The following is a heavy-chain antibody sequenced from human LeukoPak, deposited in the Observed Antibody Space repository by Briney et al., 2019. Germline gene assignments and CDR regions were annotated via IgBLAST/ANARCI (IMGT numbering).Heavy chain of an antibody. CDR1: GFSLSSYW. J-gene: IGHJ4*02. V-gene: IGHV3-74*01. CDR2: IKTDGSSA. Sequence: PGGSLRLSCAASGFSLSSYWMHWVRQAPGKGLVWVSRIKTDGSSATYADSVKGRFTISRDNAKNTLYLQMSSLRAEDTAVYYCGWDHWGSVNSWGQGTLVIVSS. CDR3: GWDHWGSVNS. D-gene: IGHD7-27*01.